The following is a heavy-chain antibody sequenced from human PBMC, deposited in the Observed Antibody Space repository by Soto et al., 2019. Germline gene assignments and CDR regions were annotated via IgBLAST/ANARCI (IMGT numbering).Heavy chain of an antibody. V-gene: IGHV3-23*01. J-gene: IGHJ3*02. D-gene: IGHD3-22*01. CDR2: ITVDGGST. Sequence: PXGTIRLSGAASRFSFNTFALTWGRQDPGKGLEWVSSITVDGGSTYYVDSVKGRFTVSRDNSKNTLYLQMDSLTAEDTAVYHCAKVVYERSVNDAFDISGQGTRVTVSS. CDR1: RFSFNTFA. CDR3: AKVVYERSVNDAFDI.